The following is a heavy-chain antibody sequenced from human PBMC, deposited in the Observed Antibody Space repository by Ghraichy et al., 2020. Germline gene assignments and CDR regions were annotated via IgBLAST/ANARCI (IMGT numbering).Heavy chain of an antibody. CDR1: GFTFSNAW. D-gene: IGHD1-26*01. V-gene: IGHV3-15*01. CDR2: IKSKTDGGTT. J-gene: IGHJ6*02. CDR3: TTRDEGGEPLGYYYYYGMDV. Sequence: GGSLRLSCAASGFTFSNAWMSWVRQAPGKGLEWVGRIKSKTDGGTTDYAAPVKGRFTISRDDSKNTLYLQMNSLKTEDTAVYYCTTRDEGGEPLGYYYYYGMDVWGQGTTVTVSS.